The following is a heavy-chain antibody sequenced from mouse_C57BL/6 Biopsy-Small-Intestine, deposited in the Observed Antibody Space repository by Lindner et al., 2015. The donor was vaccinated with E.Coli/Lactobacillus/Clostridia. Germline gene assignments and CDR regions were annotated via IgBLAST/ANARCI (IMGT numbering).Heavy chain of an antibody. CDR3: AALSGTYHGAFDI. CDR1: GFTFSDPA. Sequence: SVKVSCKASGFTFSDPAVLWVRQARGQRLEWIGWIVVGRDNTNYTQKFQDRVTFTKDMSTGTAFMELSSLRTEDTAVYYCAALSGTYHGAFDIWGQGTMVTVSS. CDR2: IVVGRDNT. D-gene: IGHD1-1*01. J-gene: IGHJ3*01. V-gene: IGHV1S18*01.